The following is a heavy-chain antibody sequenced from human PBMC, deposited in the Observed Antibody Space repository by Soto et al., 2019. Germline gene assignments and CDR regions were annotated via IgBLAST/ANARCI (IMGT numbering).Heavy chain of an antibody. CDR2: ISAYNGNT. J-gene: IGHJ4*02. CDR1: GYTFTSYG. CDR3: ARAAVAADN. D-gene: IGHD6-25*01. V-gene: IGHV1-18*01. Sequence: QVQLVQSGAEVKKPGASVKVSCKASGYTFTSYGISWVRQAPGQGLEWMGWISAYNGNTNYAQKLQGRVTXXXXTXXXXXXXELRSLRSDDTAVYYCARAAVAADNWGQGTLVTVSS.